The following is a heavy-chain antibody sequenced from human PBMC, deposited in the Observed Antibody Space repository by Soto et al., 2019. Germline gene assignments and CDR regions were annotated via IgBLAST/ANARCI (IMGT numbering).Heavy chain of an antibody. CDR2: IYYSGTT. D-gene: IGHD2-2*01. V-gene: IGHV4-39*07. J-gene: IGHJ5*02. CDR1: GDSITSNSYF. Sequence: TLSLTCTVSGDSITSNSYFWAWIRQPPGKGLQWIGSIYYSGTTYYNPSLKSRVTISVARSKNQFSLKLSSVTAADTAVYYCARVPDRWGQGTLVTVPS. CDR3: ARVPDR.